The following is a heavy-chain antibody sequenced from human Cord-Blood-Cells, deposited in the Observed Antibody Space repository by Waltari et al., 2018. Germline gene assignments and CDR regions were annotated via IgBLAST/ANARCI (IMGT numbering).Heavy chain of an antibody. CDR3: ARGRNDAFDI. J-gene: IGHJ3*02. Sequence: QVQLVESGGGVVQPGRSLRLSCAASGFTFSSYAMPWVRQAPGKGLEGVAVISYDGSNKYYADSVKGRFTISRDNSKNTLYLQMNSLRAEDTAVYYCARGRNDAFDIWGQGTMVTVSS. V-gene: IGHV3-30*04. CDR1: GFTFSSYA. CDR2: ISYDGSNK.